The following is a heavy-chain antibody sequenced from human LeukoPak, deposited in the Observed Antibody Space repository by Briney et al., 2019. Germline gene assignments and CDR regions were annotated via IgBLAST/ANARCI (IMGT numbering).Heavy chain of an antibody. CDR2: ISSSSSYI. D-gene: IGHD6-13*01. J-gene: IGHJ4*02. V-gene: IGHV3-21*01. CDR1: GFTFSSHS. Sequence: GGSLRLSCAASGFTFSSHSMNWVRQAPGKGLEWVSSISSSSSYIYYADSVKGRFTISRDNAKNSLYLQMNSLRAEDTAVYYCARGLSIAAAGTGYWGQGTLVTVSS. CDR3: ARGLSIAAAGTGY.